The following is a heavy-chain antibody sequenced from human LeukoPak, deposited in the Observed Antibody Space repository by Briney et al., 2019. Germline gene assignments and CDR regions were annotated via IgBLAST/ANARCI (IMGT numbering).Heavy chain of an antibody. J-gene: IGHJ6*03. CDR1: GFTFSDYY. CDR2: ISSSGSTI. Sequence: GGSLRLSCAASGFTFSDYYMSWIRQAPGKGLEWVSYISSSGSTIYYADSVKGRFTIARDKAKTSPSLQMYRLRAEDTAVYYCARQFRHDFWSSYFYYYYYYMDVWGKGTTVTVSS. D-gene: IGHD3-3*01. V-gene: IGHV3-11*01. CDR3: ARQFRHDFWSSYFYYYYYYMDV.